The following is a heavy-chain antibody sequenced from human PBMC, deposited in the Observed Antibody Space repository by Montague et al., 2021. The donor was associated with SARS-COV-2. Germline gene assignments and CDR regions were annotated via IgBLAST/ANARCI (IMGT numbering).Heavy chain of an antibody. J-gene: IGHJ6*02. CDR2: IDWDDDK. D-gene: IGHD4-23*01. CDR3: ARMTTVVTLGYYYYYGMDV. V-gene: IGHV2-70*01. Sequence: PALVKPTQTLTLTCTFSGFSLSTSGMCVSWIRQPPGKAPEWLALIDWDDDKYYSTSLKTRLTISKDTSKNQVVLTMTNMDPADTATYYCARMTTVVTLGYYYYYGMDVWGQGTTVTVSS. CDR1: GFSLSTSGMC.